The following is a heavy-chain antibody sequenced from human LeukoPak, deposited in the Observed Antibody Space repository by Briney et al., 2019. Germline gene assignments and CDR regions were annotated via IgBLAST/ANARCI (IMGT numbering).Heavy chain of an antibody. J-gene: IGHJ4*02. D-gene: IGHD1-26*01. CDR2: ISYDGSNK. Sequence: PGGSLRLSCAASGFTFSSYAMHWARQAPGKGLEWVAVISYDGSNKYYADSVKGRFTISRDNSKNTLYLQMNSLRAEDTAVYYCARDSSWELPVGYFDYWGQGTLVTVSS. CDR3: ARDSSWELPVGYFDY. CDR1: GFTFSSYA. V-gene: IGHV3-30*04.